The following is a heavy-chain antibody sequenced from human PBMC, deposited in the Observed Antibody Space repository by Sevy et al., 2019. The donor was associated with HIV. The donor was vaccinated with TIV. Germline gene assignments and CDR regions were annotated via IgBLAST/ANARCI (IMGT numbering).Heavy chain of an antibody. CDR1: GGTFSSYA. V-gene: IGHV1-69*13. Sequence: ASVKVSCKASGGTFSSYAISWVRQAPGQGLEWMGGIIPIFGTANYAQKFQGRVTITADESTSTAYMELSSLRSEDTAVYYCARERYSSSSLPGYYGMDVWGQGTTVTVSS. D-gene: IGHD6-6*01. J-gene: IGHJ6*02. CDR3: ARERYSSSSLPGYYGMDV. CDR2: IIPIFGTA.